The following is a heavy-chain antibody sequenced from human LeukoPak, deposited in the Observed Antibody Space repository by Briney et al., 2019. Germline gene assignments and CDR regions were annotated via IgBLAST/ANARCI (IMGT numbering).Heavy chain of an antibody. V-gene: IGHV3-53*01. CDR1: GFTVSSNY. D-gene: IGHD3-22*01. Sequence: GRSLRLSCAASGFTVSSNYMSWVRQAPGKGLEWVSVIYSGGSTYYADSVKGRFIISRDNSKNTLYLQMNSLRAEDTAVYYCARAETYYYDSSGFDIWGQGTMVTVSS. CDR3: ARAETYYYDSSGFDI. J-gene: IGHJ3*02. CDR2: IYSGGST.